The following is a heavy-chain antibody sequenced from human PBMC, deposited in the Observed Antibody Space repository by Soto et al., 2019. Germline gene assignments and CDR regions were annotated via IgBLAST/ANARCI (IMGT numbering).Heavy chain of an antibody. J-gene: IGHJ6*02. CDR3: ARPFPGISVAVTRYHYYGMDV. CDR1: GYTFTSYG. V-gene: IGHV1-18*04. Sequence: ASVKVSCKASGYTFTSYGISWVRQAPGQGLEWMGWISAYNGNTNYAQKLQGRVTMTTDTSTSTAYMELRSLRSDDTAVYYCARPFPGISVAVTRYHYYGMDVWGQGTTVTVSS. D-gene: IGHD6-19*01. CDR2: ISAYNGNT.